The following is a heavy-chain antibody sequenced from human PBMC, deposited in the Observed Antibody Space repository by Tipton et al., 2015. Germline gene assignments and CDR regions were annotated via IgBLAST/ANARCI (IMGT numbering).Heavy chain of an antibody. J-gene: IGHJ6*02. D-gene: IGHD3-10*01. CDR1: GFTFNIYA. Sequence: SLRLSCVASGFTFNIYAMTWARQAPGKGLEWVSSISASGDGAYRIYAESVKGRFTISRDNSKNTLFLQMDSLRTEDTAVYYCAKVGVRGIRFYYGMDVWGQGTTVTVSS. V-gene: IGHV3-23*01. CDR3: AKVGVRGIRFYYGMDV. CDR2: ISASGDGAYR.